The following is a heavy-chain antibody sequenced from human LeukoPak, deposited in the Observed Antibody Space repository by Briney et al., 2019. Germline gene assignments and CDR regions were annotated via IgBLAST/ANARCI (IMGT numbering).Heavy chain of an antibody. Sequence: PGGSLRLSCAASGFTFSSSAMSWVRQVPGKGLEWVSGISASGGSTSYADSVRGRFTISRDNSKNTLYLQMNSLRAGDTAVYYCAKDPIFSGSYGVFDYWGLGTLVTVSS. V-gene: IGHV3-23*01. J-gene: IGHJ4*02. CDR2: ISASGGST. D-gene: IGHD1-26*01. CDR3: AKDPIFSGSYGVFDY. CDR1: GFTFSSSA.